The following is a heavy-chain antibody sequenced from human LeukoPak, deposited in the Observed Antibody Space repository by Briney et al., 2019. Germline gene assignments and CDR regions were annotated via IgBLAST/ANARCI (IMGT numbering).Heavy chain of an antibody. J-gene: IGHJ4*02. CDR1: CGSISYYY. V-gene: IGHV4-4*07. CDR2: IYISGST. D-gene: IGHD6-19*01. Sequence: KPSETLSLICTVSCGSISYYYWSWIRQPAGGGREWIGRIYISGSTNYNPPLKSRVTISIDKSNNQFSLKLNSVTAADTAVYYCARESPPYSSGWYKDFWGQGTLVTVSS. CDR3: ARESPPYSSGWYKDF.